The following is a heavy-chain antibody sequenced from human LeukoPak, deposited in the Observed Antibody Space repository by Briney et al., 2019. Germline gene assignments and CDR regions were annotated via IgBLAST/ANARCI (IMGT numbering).Heavy chain of an antibody. J-gene: IGHJ4*02. CDR3: ARDEMAAFGDHFDF. Sequence: SETLSLTCTVSGGSISSYYWSWIRQPPGKGLEWIGYIYYSGSTNYNPSLKSRVTISVDTSKNQFSLKLSSVTAADTAVYYCARDEMAAFGDHFDFWGQGTLVTVSS. D-gene: IGHD5-24*01. CDR1: GGSISSYY. CDR2: IYYSGST. V-gene: IGHV4-59*01.